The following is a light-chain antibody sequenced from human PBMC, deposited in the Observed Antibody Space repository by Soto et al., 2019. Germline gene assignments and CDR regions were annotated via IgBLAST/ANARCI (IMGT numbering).Light chain of an antibody. Sequence: DIQMTQSPSSLSASMGDRVSITCRASQSIGTDLNWYQQTPGKAPKLLIYGASTLQGGVPSRFSGSVSGTEFTLTISSLQPGDLATYFCQQTYSTPWTFGQGTKVDI. CDR2: GAS. J-gene: IGKJ1*01. CDR1: QSIGTD. CDR3: QQTYSTPWT. V-gene: IGKV1-39*01.